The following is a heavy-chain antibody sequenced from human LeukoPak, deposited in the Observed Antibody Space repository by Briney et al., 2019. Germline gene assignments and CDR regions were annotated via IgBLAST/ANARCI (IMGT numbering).Heavy chain of an antibody. J-gene: IGHJ3*01. D-gene: IGHD1-14*01. CDR1: GYTFTTYG. CDR2: ISTYNGNT. V-gene: IGHV1-18*01. CDR3: TRYLPTPGDDFDF. Sequence: ASVKVSCRSSGYTFTTYGITWVRQAPGQGLEWMGWISTYNGNTNYAQKLQGRVTMTTDTSTSTAYMELSRLRSDDTAVYYCTRYLPTPGDDFDFWGQGTMVTVSS.